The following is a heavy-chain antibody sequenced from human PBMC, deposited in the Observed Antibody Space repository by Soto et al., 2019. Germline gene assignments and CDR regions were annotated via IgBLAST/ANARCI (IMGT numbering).Heavy chain of an antibody. CDR3: ARSQVGRALDV. Sequence: ASVKVSCKASRYTFTNLYIHWLRQAPGQGLEWIGIINPIGGSTTYPQKFQGIVTMTRDPSTSTVPMELITLRSKDTAVYYCARSQVGRALDVWGPAATVTVS. CDR2: INPIGGST. D-gene: IGHD1-26*01. CDR1: RYTFTNLY. V-gene: IGHV1-46*01. J-gene: IGHJ6*02.